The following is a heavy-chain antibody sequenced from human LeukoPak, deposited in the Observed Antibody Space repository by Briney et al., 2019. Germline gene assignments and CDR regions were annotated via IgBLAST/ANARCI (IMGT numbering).Heavy chain of an antibody. J-gene: IGHJ6*03. V-gene: IGHV3-20*04. CDR3: ARVLEVYGGGWRGYYSLYYYYYMDV. Sequence: GGSLRLSCAASGFTFDDYGMSWVRQAPGKGLEWVSGINWNGGSTGYADSVKGRFTISRDNAKNSLYLQMNSLRAEDTALYYCARVLEVYGGGWRGYYSLYYYYYMDVWGKGTTVTVSS. D-gene: IGHD3-3*01. CDR2: INWNGGST. CDR1: GFTFDDYG.